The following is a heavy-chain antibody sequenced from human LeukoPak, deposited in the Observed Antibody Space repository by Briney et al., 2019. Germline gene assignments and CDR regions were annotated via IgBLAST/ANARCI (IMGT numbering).Heavy chain of an antibody. Sequence: SETLSLTCAVYGGSFSGYYWSWIRQPPGKGLEWIGEINHSGSTNYNPSLKSRVTISVDTSKNQFSLKLSSVTAADTAVYYCTKDQSLTSDWPRGLDCWGQGTLVTVSS. CDR2: INHSGST. V-gene: IGHV4-34*01. CDR1: GGSFSGYY. CDR3: TKDQSLTSDWPRGLDC. D-gene: IGHD6-19*01. J-gene: IGHJ4*02.